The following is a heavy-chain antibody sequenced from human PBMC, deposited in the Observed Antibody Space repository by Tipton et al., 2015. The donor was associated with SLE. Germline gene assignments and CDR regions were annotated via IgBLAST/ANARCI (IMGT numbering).Heavy chain of an antibody. CDR2: IYYSGST. Sequence: TLSLTCTVSGGSISSYYWSWIRQPPGKGLEWIGYIYYSGSTNYNPSLKNRVTISVDTSKNQFSLKLSSVTAADTAVYYCASGYCSSTSCYPNDRYYYGMDVWGQGTTVTVSS. D-gene: IGHD2-2*01. J-gene: IGHJ6*02. CDR3: ASGYCSSTSCYPNDRYYYGMDV. CDR1: GGSISSYY. V-gene: IGHV4-59*01.